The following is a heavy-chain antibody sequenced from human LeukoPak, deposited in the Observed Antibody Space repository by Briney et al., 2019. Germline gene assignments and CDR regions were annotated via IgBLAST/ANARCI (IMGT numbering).Heavy chain of an antibody. D-gene: IGHD3-10*01. Sequence: SVKVSCKASGGTFSSYAISWVRQAPGQGLEWMGGIIPIFGTANYAQKFQGRVTITTDESTSTVYMELSSLRSEDTAVYYCARDNGYTMVRGVMGSSFDPWGQGTLVTVSS. CDR1: GGTFSSYA. J-gene: IGHJ5*02. CDR2: IIPIFGTA. V-gene: IGHV1-69*05. CDR3: ARDNGYTMVRGVMGSSFDP.